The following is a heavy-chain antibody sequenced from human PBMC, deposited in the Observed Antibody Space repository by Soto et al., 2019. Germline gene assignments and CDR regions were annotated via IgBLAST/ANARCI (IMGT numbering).Heavy chain of an antibody. CDR3: ASIEIAEDAFDI. Sequence: ASVKVSCKASGGTFSSYAISWVRQAPGQGLEWMGGIIPIFGTANYAQKFQGRVTITADESTSTAYMELSSLRSEDTAVYYCASIEIAEDAFDIWGQGTMVTVSS. CDR1: GGTFSSYA. V-gene: IGHV1-69*13. J-gene: IGHJ3*02. CDR2: IIPIFGTA. D-gene: IGHD6-13*01.